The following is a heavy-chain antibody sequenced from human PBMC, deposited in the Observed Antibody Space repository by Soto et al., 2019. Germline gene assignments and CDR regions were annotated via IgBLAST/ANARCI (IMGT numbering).Heavy chain of an antibody. V-gene: IGHV3-11*01. Sequence: GGSLRLSCAASGFPFSDYYMSWIRHAPGKGLEWVSHITNSGSTKYYADSVKGRFTISRDNAKNSLFLQMNSLRAEDTAVYYCARTLAARFDYWGQGTPVTVSS. J-gene: IGHJ4*02. CDR1: GFPFSDYY. CDR3: ARTLAARFDY. D-gene: IGHD6-6*01. CDR2: ITNSGSTK.